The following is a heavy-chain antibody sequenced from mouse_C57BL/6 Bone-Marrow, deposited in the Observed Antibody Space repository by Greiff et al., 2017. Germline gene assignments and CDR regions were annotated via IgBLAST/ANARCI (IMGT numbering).Heavy chain of an antibody. Sequence: EVKLMESGEGLVKPGGSLKLSCAASGFTFSSYAMSWVRQTPEKRLEWVAYISSGGDYTYYSDTVKGRFTISRDNARNTLYLQMSSLKSKATAMYSCTCVCYCPFDYWGQGTTLTVSS. J-gene: IGHJ2*01. V-gene: IGHV5-9-1*02. D-gene: IGHD2-12*01. CDR2: ISSGGDYT. CDR3: TCVCYCPFDY. CDR1: GFTFSSYA.